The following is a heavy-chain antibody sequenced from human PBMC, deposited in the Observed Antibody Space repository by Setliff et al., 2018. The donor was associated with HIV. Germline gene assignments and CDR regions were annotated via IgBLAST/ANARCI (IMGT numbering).Heavy chain of an antibody. CDR1: GYTFTSYD. J-gene: IGHJ1*01. CDR3: AKDGSGWSQH. Sequence: ASVKVSCKASGYTFTSYDFNWVRQATGQGLEWMGWMNPKSGNTGYAQKFQGRVIMTRSTSKTTAYMELSSLRTEDMAVYYCAKDGSGWSQHWGQGTRVTVSS. V-gene: IGHV1-8*02. D-gene: IGHD6-19*01. CDR2: MNPKSGNT.